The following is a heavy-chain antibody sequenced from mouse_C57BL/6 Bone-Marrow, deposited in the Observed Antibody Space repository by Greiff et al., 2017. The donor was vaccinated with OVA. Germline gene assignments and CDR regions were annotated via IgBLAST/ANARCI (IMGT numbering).Heavy chain of an antibody. CDR1: GYTFTDYY. J-gene: IGHJ2*01. CDR2: IFPGSGST. Sequence: QVQLQQSGPELVKPGASVKISCKASGYTFTDYYINWVKQRPGQGLEWIGWIFPGSGSTYYNEKFKGKATLPVDKSSSTADMLRSSLTSEDSAVYFCARYDGYYVDYFDYWGQGTTLTGSS. D-gene: IGHD2-3*01. CDR3: ARYDGYYVDYFDY. V-gene: IGHV1-75*01.